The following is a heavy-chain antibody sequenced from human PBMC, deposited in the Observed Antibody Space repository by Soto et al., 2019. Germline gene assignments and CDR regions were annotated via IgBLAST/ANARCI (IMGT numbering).Heavy chain of an antibody. CDR3: VRDNYDFWSGYYSYYYYYYGMDV. V-gene: IGHV3-48*02. CDR1: GFTFSSYS. CDR2: ISSSSSTI. J-gene: IGHJ6*02. D-gene: IGHD3-3*01. Sequence: EVQLVESGGGLVQPGGSLRLSCAASGFTFSSYSMNWVRQAPGKGLEWVSYISSSSSTIYYADSVKGRFTISRDNAKNSLYLQMNSLRDEDTAVYYCVRDNYDFWSGYYSYYYYYYGMDVWGQGTTVTVSS.